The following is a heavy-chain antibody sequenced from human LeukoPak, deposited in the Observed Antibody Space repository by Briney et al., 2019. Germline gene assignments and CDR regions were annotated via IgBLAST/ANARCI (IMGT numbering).Heavy chain of an antibody. CDR2: ICYSGST. Sequence: PSETLSLTCTVSGGSISSSSYYWGWIRQPPGKGLEWIGSICYSGSTYYNPSLKSRVTISVDTSKNQFSLKLSSVTAADTAMYYCARATKNAFDIWGQGTMVTVSS. J-gene: IGHJ3*02. CDR1: GGSISSSSYY. CDR3: ARATKNAFDI. D-gene: IGHD2-8*01. V-gene: IGHV4-39*07.